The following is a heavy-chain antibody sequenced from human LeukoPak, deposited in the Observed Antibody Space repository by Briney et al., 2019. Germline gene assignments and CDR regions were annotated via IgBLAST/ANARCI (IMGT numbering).Heavy chain of an antibody. J-gene: IGHJ6*02. CDR3: ARGHSYGSDYYYGMDV. D-gene: IGHD5-18*01. V-gene: IGHV1-18*04. CDR2: ISGYNGNT. Sequence: GASVKVSCKASGYTFTSHYMQWVRQTPGQGLEWMGWISGYNGNTKYAQKVQGRVTMTTDTSTSTAYMELRSLRSDDTAVYYCARGHSYGSDYYYGMDVWGQGTTVTVSS. CDR1: GYTFTSHY.